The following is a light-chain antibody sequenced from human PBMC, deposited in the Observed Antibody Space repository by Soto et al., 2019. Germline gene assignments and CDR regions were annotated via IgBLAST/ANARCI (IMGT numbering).Light chain of an antibody. CDR3: SSHAGGQNVV. V-gene: IGLV2-8*02. Sequence: QSVLTQPPSASRSPGQSVTISCTGTSSDVGGYNYVSWYQQHPGKAPKVMIYDVNKRPSGVPDRFSGSKSGNTASLTVSGLQAEDEGDYYCSSHAGGQNVVFGGGTKLTVL. J-gene: IGLJ2*01. CDR1: SSDVGGYNY. CDR2: DVN.